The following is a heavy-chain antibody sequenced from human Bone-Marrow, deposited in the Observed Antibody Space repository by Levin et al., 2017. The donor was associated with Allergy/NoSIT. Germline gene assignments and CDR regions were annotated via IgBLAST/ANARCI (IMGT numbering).Heavy chain of an antibody. J-gene: IGHJ4*02. CDR2: ITSGSKSI. V-gene: IGHV3-21*01. CDR1: GFTFSSYN. Sequence: PGGSLRLSCVASGFTFSSYNMNWVRQAPGKGLEWVSSITSGSKSIYYADSLKGRFTISRDDAKNSVFLQMNSLRAEDTAVYYCARLDRYTSSPYFDYWGQGALVTVSS. D-gene: IGHD6-13*01. CDR3: ARLDRYTSSPYFDY.